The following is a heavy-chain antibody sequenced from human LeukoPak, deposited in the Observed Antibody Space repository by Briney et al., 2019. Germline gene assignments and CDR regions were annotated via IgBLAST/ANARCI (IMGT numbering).Heavy chain of an antibody. Sequence: GGSLRLSCSASGFTFSRYAMHWVRQAPGKGLEYVSAISSSGGSTYYADSVKGRFTISRDNSKDTLYLQMSSLRAEGTTVYYCVKSAGFDWLSPLDAFDIWGQGTMVTVSS. V-gene: IGHV3-64D*06. CDR2: ISSSGGST. D-gene: IGHD3-9*01. J-gene: IGHJ3*02. CDR3: VKSAGFDWLSPLDAFDI. CDR1: GFTFSRYA.